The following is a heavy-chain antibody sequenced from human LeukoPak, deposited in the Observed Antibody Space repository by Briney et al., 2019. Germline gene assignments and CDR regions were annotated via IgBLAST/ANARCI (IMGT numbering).Heavy chain of an antibody. V-gene: IGHV4-38-2*02. D-gene: IGHD2-15*01. Sequence: SETLSLTCTVSGYSISSGYYWGWIRQPPGKGLEWIGSIYHSGSTYYNPSLKSRVTISVDTSKNQFSLKLSSVTAADTAVYYCARALAAPPHNWFDPWGQGTLVTVSS. CDR1: GYSISSGYY. CDR2: IYHSGST. CDR3: ARALAAPPHNWFDP. J-gene: IGHJ5*02.